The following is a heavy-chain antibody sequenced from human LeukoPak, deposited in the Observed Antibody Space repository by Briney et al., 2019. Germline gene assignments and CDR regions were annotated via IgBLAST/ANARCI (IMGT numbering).Heavy chain of an antibody. CDR2: ISYDGSNK. D-gene: IGHD5-18*01. J-gene: IGHJ4*02. V-gene: IGHV3-30*18. CDR1: GFTFSSYG. CDR3: AKASQGLWFHFDY. Sequence: PGGSLRLSCAASGFTFSSYGMHWVRQAPGKGLEWVAVISYDGSNKYYADSVKGRFTISRDNSKNTLYLQMNSLRAEDTAVYYCAKASQGLWFHFDYWGQGTLVTVSS.